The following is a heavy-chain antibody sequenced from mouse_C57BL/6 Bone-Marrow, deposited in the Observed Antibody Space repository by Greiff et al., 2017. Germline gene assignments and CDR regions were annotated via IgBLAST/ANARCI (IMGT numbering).Heavy chain of an antibody. Sequence: VQLQESGAELVRPGTSVKVSCKASGYAFTNYLIEWVKQRPGQGLEWIGVINPGSGGTNYNEKFKGKATLTADKSSSTAYMQLSSLTSEDSAVYFCARSENWVSWLAYWGQGNLVTVSA. V-gene: IGHV1-54*01. CDR1: GYAFTNYL. J-gene: IGHJ3*01. CDR2: INPGSGGT. CDR3: ARSENWVSWLAY. D-gene: IGHD4-1*01.